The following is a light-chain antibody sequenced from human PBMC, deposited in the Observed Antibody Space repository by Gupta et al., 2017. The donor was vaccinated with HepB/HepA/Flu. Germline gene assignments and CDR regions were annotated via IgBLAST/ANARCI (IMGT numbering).Light chain of an antibody. V-gene: IGLV2-14*03. J-gene: IGLJ1*01. Sequence: QSALTQPASVSGSPGQSIPMSCTGTSSDVGAYNYVSWYQHYPGKAPKLIIYDVYYRPAGVANRFSGSKSGNTASLTISELQAEDVADYYGTSFTGRITYVFGSGTKVTVL. CDR1: SSDVGAYNY. CDR2: DVY. CDR3: TSFTGRITYV.